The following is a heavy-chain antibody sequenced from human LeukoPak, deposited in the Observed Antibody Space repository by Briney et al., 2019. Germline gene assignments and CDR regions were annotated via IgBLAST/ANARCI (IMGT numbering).Heavy chain of an antibody. CDR2: IYSGGST. CDR3: ARDLFPTYYYGSGSSRGMDV. Sequence: GGSLRLSCAASGFTVSSNYMSWVRQALGKGLEWVSVIYSGGSTYYADSVKGRFTISRDNSKNTLYLQMNSLRAEDTAVYYCARDLFPTYYYGSGSSRGMDVWGQGTTVTVSS. D-gene: IGHD3-10*01. CDR1: GFTVSSNY. V-gene: IGHV3-66*02. J-gene: IGHJ6*02.